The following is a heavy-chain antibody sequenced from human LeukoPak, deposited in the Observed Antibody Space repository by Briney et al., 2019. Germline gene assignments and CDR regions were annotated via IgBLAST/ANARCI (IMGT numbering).Heavy chain of an antibody. CDR3: AKDNHDYGDY. V-gene: IGHV3-23*01. CDR2: ISGSGGST. J-gene: IGHJ4*02. CDR1: AFTFSNYA. Sequence: GGSLRLFCAASAFTFSNYAMSWVRQAPGKGLEWVSAISGSGGSTYYADSVKGRFTISRDNSKNTLYLQMNSLRAEDTAVYYCAKDNHDYGDYWGQGTLVTVSS.